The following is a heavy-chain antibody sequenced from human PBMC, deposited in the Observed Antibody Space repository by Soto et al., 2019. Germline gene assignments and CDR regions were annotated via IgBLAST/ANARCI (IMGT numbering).Heavy chain of an antibody. J-gene: IGHJ6*02. CDR2: ISYDGSNQ. Sequence: GSLRLSCAASGFTFSTYDMHWVRQAPGKGLEWVAVISYDGSNQYYTNSVKGRFTISRDNSRNTLYLQMNSLRAEDTAVYYCAKAQSYCVTTTCPPFYYGVDVWGQGTTVTVSS. D-gene: IGHD2-21*01. V-gene: IGHV3-30*18. CDR1: GFTFSTYD. CDR3: AKAQSYCVTTTCPPFYYGVDV.